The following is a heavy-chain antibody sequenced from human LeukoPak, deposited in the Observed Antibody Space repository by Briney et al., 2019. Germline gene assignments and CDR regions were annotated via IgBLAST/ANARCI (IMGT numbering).Heavy chain of an antibody. V-gene: IGHV4-59*08. CDR1: GGSISSYY. CDR3: ASSPVINYFAL. Sequence: SETLSLTCSVSGGSISSYYWSWIRQPPGKGLEWIGCIFYSGSTNYNPSLKSRVTISVDTSKNQFSLRLSSVTAADTAVYYCASSPVINYFALWGQGTLVTVSS. J-gene: IGHJ4*02. CDR2: IFYSGST.